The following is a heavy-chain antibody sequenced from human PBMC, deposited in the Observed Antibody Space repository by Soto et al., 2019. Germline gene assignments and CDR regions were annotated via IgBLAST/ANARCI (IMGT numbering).Heavy chain of an antibody. CDR3: ARDPCSGSLNWFDP. D-gene: IGHD3-10*02. CDR1: GYTFTSYG. CDR2: ISAYSGNT. J-gene: IGHJ5*02. V-gene: IGHV1-18*04. Sequence: ASVKVSCKASGYTFTSYGISWVRQAPGQGLEWMGWISAYSGNTNYGNKLRGRVTMTTDTSTSTAYMELRSLRSDDTAGYYWARDPCSGSLNWFDPWGQGTLVTVSS.